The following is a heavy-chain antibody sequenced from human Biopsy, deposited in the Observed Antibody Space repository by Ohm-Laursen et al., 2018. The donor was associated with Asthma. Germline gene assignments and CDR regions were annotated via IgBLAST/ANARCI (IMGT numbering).Heavy chain of an antibody. CDR2: HDHEEGGT. D-gene: IGHD4-17*01. CDR1: GYRLTDLS. Sequence: ASVKASCKISGYRLTDLSMHWVRQAPGQGLEWMGGHDHEEGGTVNARRFQGRATMTEDTSTDTAYMELSSLSSDDTAVYYCASDFPKDYVRYNFQFWGQGTLVTVSS. CDR3: ASDFPKDYVRYNFQF. V-gene: IGHV1-24*01. J-gene: IGHJ4*02.